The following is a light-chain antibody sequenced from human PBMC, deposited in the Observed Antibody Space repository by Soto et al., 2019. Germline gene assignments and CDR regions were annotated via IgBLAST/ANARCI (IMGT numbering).Light chain of an antibody. CDR3: QQYGTSPPT. CDR1: QSVSSTY. Sequence: EIVLTQSAGTLSWSAGETATLSCQASQSVSSTYLAWYQQNNGQAPGLILYGASNRASGIPDRFAGSLSGTDFNLTISRLETEDFAVYYCQQYGTSPPTFGGGTKVDIK. J-gene: IGKJ4*01. V-gene: IGKV3-20*01. CDR2: GAS.